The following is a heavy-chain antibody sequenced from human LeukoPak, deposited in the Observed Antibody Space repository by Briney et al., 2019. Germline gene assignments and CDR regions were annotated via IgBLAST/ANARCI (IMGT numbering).Heavy chain of an antibody. V-gene: IGHV3-74*01. CDR2: INNDGSST. J-gene: IGHJ4*02. CDR3: ARSVDFDY. CDR1: GFTLSNYW. Sequence: GGSLRLSCAASGFTLSNYWMHWVRQAPGKGLVWVSRINNDGSSTNYADSVKGRFTISRDDAKNTLYLQMNSLRAEDTAVYYCARSVDFDYWGQGTLVTVSS.